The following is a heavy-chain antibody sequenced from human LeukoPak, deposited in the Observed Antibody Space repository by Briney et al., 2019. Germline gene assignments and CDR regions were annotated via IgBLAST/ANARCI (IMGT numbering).Heavy chain of an antibody. V-gene: IGHV1-46*01. CDR1: GYTFTSYY. CDR2: INPSGGST. Sequence: ASVKVSCKASGYTFTSYYMHWVRQAPGQGLEWMGIINPSGGSTSYAQKFQGRVTMTRDTSTSTVYMELSSLRSEDTAVYYCARVPKPYGSGSYPAYYFDYWGQGTLVTVSS. CDR3: ARVPKPYGSGSYPAYYFDY. J-gene: IGHJ4*02. D-gene: IGHD3-10*01.